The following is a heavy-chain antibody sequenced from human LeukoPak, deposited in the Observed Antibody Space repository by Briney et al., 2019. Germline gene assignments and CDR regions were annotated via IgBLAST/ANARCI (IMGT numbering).Heavy chain of an antibody. CDR1: GFTFGSYG. CDR2: TPNADRT. Sequence: GGSLRLSCAASGFTFGSYGMSWVRQAPGKGLEWVSFTPNADRTSYADSVEGRFTISRDNPRNTLYMQMNSLRDEDTALYYCAIMHGYYDGSGYWVQWGQGTLVTVSS. J-gene: IGHJ1*01. D-gene: IGHD3-22*01. V-gene: IGHV3-23*01. CDR3: AIMHGYYDGSGYWVQ.